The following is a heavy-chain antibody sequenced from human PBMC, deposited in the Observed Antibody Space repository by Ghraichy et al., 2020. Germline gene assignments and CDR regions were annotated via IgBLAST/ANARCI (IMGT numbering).Heavy chain of an antibody. Sequence: GGSLRLSCVASGFTFVNYGLHWVRQAPGKGLEWVAVIRYDGSNEYYADSVKGRFTISRDYSKNTLYLQMNSLRAEDTAVYYCARTIVVSPTGSYYYGMDVWGQGTTVTVSS. J-gene: IGHJ6*02. V-gene: IGHV3-33*08. D-gene: IGHD2-2*01. CDR1: GFTFVNYG. CDR2: IRYDGSNE. CDR3: ARTIVVSPTGSYYYGMDV.